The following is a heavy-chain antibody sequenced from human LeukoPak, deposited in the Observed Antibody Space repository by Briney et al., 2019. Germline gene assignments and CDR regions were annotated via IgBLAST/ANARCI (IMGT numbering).Heavy chain of an antibody. J-gene: IGHJ4*02. CDR3: ARAVAGTDEIDS. Sequence: GGSLRLSCAGSGFTFSTYDMLWVRHAPGKGLEWVSAIGSGGDTCYAGSVKGRFTISRESAKNSFYLQMNSLNAGDTAVYFCARAVAGTDEIDSWGQGTLVTVSS. CDR1: GFTFSTYD. CDR2: IGSGGDT. D-gene: IGHD6-19*01. V-gene: IGHV3-13*01.